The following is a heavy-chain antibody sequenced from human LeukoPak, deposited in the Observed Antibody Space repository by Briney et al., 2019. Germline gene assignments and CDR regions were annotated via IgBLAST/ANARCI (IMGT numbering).Heavy chain of an antibody. V-gene: IGHV1-18*01. CDR3: ARDLVGATTPTFNDY. CDR2: ISAYNGNT. D-gene: IGHD1-26*01. CDR1: GYTFTSYG. Sequence: KPGASVKVSCKASGYTFTSYGISWVRQAPGQGLEWMGWISAYNGNTNYAQKLQGRVTMTTDTSTSTAYMELRSLRSDDTAVYYCARDLVGATTPTFNDYWGQGTLVTVSS. J-gene: IGHJ4*02.